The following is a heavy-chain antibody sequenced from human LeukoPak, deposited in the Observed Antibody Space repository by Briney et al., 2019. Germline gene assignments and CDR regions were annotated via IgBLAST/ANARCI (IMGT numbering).Heavy chain of an antibody. CDR1: GFTFSSYW. J-gene: IGHJ5*02. D-gene: IGHD3-22*01. CDR3: ARPDSSGYNWFDP. CDR2: INSDGSST. Sequence: GGSLRLSCAASGFTFSSYWMHWVCQAPGKGLVWVSRINSDGSSTSYADSVKGRFTISRDNAKNTLYLQMNSLRAEDTAVYYCARPDSSGYNWFDPWGQGTLVTVSS. V-gene: IGHV3-74*01.